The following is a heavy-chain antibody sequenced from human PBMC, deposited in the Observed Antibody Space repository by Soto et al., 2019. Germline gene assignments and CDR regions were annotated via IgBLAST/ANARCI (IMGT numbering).Heavy chain of an antibody. J-gene: IGHJ2*01. CDR2: IYHTGNT. D-gene: IGHD1-26*01. V-gene: IGHV4-39*01. Sequence: HLQLQESGPGLVKPSETLSLTCTVSGGPISGSSFYWGWIRQPPGKGLEWIGLIYHTGNTYYKPSLKSRLTLLVDTTKNQFSLKLNSVTAADTAVYYCARRSNSGWYLDLWGRGTLVTVSS. CDR3: ARRSNSGWYLDL. CDR1: GGPISGSSFY.